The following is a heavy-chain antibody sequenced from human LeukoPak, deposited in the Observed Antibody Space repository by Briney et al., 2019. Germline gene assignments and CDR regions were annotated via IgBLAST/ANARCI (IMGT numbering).Heavy chain of an antibody. CDR1: GFTFSLHN. J-gene: IGHJ3*02. V-gene: IGHV3-48*01. Sequence: GGSLRLSCAASGFTFSLHNMNWVRQAPGKGLEWLSYISGSSSTIYYADSVKGRFTISRDNAENSRYLQMNSLRAENTAVYDCARFLTYRDYVFDIWGQGTMVTVSS. CDR3: ARFLTYRDYVFDI. CDR2: ISGSSSTI. D-gene: IGHD5-24*01.